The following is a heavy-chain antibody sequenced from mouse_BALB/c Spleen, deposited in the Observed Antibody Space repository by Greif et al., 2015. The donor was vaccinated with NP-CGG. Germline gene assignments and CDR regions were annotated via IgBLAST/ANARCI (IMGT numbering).Heavy chain of an antibody. CDR1: GYTFTSYW. Sequence: QVQLQQSGAELAKPGASVKVSCKASGYTFTSYWMHWVKQRPGQGLEWIGYINPSTGYTEYNQKFKDKATLTADKSSSTASMQLSSLTSEGSAVYYCASYYSGSSYAMDCCGQRPSLTVSS. D-gene: IGHD1-1*01. CDR3: ASYYSGSSYAMDC. J-gene: IGHJ4*01. CDR2: INPSTGYT. V-gene: IGHV1-7*01.